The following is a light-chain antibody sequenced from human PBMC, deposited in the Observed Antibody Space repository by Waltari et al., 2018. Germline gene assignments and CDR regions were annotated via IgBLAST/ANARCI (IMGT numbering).Light chain of an antibody. CDR3: QQYYSTPYT. J-gene: IGKJ2*01. Sequence: DFVMTQSPHSLAVSLGERATINCQSSQSILYRSNNQNYLAWYQQKPGQPPKLLIYWASVRESGVPGRFSGSGSGTDFTLTISSLQAEDVAVYYCQQYYSTPYTFGQGTKLEIK. CDR2: WAS. CDR1: QSILYRSNNQNY. V-gene: IGKV4-1*01.